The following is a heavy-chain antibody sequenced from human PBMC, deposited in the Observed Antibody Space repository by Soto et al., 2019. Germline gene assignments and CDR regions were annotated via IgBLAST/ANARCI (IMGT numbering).Heavy chain of an antibody. CDR3: ARENSSGYRFALAY. Sequence: ASVKVSCKASGYTFTSYGISWVRQAPGQGLEWMGWISAYNGNTNYAQKLQGRVTMTTDTSTSTAYMELRSLRSDDTAVYYCARENSSGYRFALAYWGQGTLVTVSS. D-gene: IGHD3-22*01. CDR2: ISAYNGNT. V-gene: IGHV1-18*01. J-gene: IGHJ4*02. CDR1: GYTFTSYG.